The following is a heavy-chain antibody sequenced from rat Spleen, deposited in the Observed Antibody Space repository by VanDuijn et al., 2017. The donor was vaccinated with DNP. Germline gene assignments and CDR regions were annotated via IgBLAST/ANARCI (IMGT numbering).Heavy chain of an antibody. CDR2: ISTSGNTT. CDR1: GFSFSRFY. J-gene: IGHJ4*01. CDR3: TTGAGSP. Sequence: EVQLVESGGGPVQPGRSLKLSCTASGFSFSRFYMAWVRQAPKTGLEWVATISTSGNTTYYQDSVKGRFTVSRDNAKNSLYLQMNSLRSEDTATFYCTTGAGSPWGQGTSVTVSS. V-gene: IGHV5-27*01. D-gene: IGHD1-4*01.